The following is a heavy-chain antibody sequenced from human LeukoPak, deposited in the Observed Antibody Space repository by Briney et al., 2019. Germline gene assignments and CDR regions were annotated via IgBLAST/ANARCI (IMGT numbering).Heavy chain of an antibody. CDR2: INPNSGGT. CDR3: ATSGTTESAFDI. D-gene: IGHD1-7*01. V-gene: IGHV1-2*04. CDR1: GYTFTGYY. Sequence: ASVKVSCKASGYTFTGYYLHWVRQAPGQGPEWMGWINPNSGGTNYAQKFQSWVIMTRDTSISTAYMELSRLRSDDTAVYYCATSGTTESAFDIWGQGTLVTVSS. J-gene: IGHJ3*02.